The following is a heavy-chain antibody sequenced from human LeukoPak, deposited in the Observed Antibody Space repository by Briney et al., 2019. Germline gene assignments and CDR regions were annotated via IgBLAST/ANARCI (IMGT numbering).Heavy chain of an antibody. J-gene: IGHJ6*02. CDR3: ARGAEQQLVRHAPPSYGMDV. CDR1: GYTFTSYD. D-gene: IGHD6-13*01. Sequence: ASVKDSCKASGYTFTSYDINWVRQATGQGLEWMGWMNPNSGNTGYAQKFQGRVTMTRNTSKSTAYMELSSLRSEDTAVYYCARGAEQQLVRHAPPSYGMDVWGQGTTVTVSS. V-gene: IGHV1-8*01. CDR2: MNPNSGNT.